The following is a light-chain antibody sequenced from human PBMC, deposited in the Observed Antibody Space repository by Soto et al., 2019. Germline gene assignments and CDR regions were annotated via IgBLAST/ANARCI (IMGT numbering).Light chain of an antibody. CDR3: QQRGNWPQT. Sequence: EIVLTQSPATLSLSPGERATLSCRASQSVRSYLAWYQQKPGQPPRLLIYDAFNRATGIPARFSGSGSGTDFTRTISSLEPEDFAIYYCQQRGNWPQTFGPGTKLDI. J-gene: IGKJ3*01. CDR2: DAF. V-gene: IGKV3-11*01. CDR1: QSVRSY.